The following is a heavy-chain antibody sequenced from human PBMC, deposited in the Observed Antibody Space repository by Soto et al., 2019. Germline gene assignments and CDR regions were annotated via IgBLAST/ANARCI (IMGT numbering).Heavy chain of an antibody. D-gene: IGHD1-26*01. CDR1: GGTFSSYA. V-gene: IGHV1-69*06. J-gene: IGHJ4*02. CDR3: ARTSQELERFFDY. CDR2: IIPIFGTT. Sequence: ASVKVSCKASGGTFSSYAISWVRQAPGQGLEWMGGIIPIFGTTNYAQKFQGRVTMTADTSTSTAYMELRSLRSEDTAVYYCARTSQELERFFDYWGQGTLVTVSS.